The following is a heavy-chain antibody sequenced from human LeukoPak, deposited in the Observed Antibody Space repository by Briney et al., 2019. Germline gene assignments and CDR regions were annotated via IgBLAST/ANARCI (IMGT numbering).Heavy chain of an antibody. J-gene: IGHJ4*02. CDR2: IYTSGST. Sequence: SSETLSLTCTVSGGSISSGSYYWSWIRQPAGKGLEWIGRIYTSGSTNYNPSLKSRVTISVDTSKNQFSLKLSSVTAADTAVYYCASPENRDAPFWGQGTLVTVSS. CDR3: ASPENRDAPF. V-gene: IGHV4-61*02. D-gene: IGHD1-14*01. CDR1: GGSISSGSYY.